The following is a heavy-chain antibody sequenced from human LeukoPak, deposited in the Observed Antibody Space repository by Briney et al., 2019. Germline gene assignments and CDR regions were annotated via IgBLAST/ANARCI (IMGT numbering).Heavy chain of an antibody. V-gene: IGHV4-4*07. Sequence: SETLSLTCTVSGGSISSYYWSRIRQPAGKGLEWIGRIYTSGSTNYNPSLKSRVTMSVDTSKNQFSLKLSSATAADTAVYYCARDDSGYDYFDYWGQGTLVTVSS. CDR3: ARDDSGYDYFDY. D-gene: IGHD5-12*01. J-gene: IGHJ4*02. CDR1: GGSISSYY. CDR2: IYTSGST.